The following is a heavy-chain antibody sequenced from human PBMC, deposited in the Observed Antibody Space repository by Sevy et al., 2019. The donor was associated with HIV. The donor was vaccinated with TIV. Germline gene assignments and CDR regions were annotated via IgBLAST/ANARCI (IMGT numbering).Heavy chain of an antibody. CDR2: IWFDGSNT. D-gene: IGHD4-17*01. V-gene: IGHV3-33*01. J-gene: IGHJ4*02. CDR3: ARDLEFYDSGDYGPAFMPDY. CDR1: GFTFSSYG. Sequence: GGPLRLSCAASGFTFSSYGMHWVRQGPGKGLEWVAVIWFDGSNTYYADSVKGRFTISREIAKNTLHLQMNSLRAEDTAVYYCARDLEFYDSGDYGPAFMPDYWGQGTLVTVSS.